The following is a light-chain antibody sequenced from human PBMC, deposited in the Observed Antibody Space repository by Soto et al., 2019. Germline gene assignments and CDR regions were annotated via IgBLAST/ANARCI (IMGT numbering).Light chain of an antibody. V-gene: IGLV2-14*01. CDR1: SSDVGGYNY. Sequence: QSVLTQPASGSGSPGQSITISCTGTSSDVGGYNYVSWYQQHPGKAPKLMIYDVSNRPSGVSNRFSGSKSGNTASLTISGLQAEDEADYYCSSYTSSSTLGVFGGGTKVTVL. CDR2: DVS. CDR3: SSYTSSSTLGV. J-gene: IGLJ2*01.